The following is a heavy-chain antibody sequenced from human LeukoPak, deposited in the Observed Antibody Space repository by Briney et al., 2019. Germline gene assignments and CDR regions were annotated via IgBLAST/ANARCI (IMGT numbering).Heavy chain of an antibody. J-gene: IGHJ4*02. D-gene: IGHD6-6*01. Sequence: GESLKISCKGSGYSFTSYWIGWVRQMPGKGLEWMGIIYPGDSDTRYSPSFQGQVTISADKSISTAYLQWSSLKASDTATYYCARRGPEYSSSVDYWGQGTLVTVSS. CDR3: ARRGPEYSSSVDY. CDR1: GYSFTSYW. V-gene: IGHV5-51*01. CDR2: IYPGDSDT.